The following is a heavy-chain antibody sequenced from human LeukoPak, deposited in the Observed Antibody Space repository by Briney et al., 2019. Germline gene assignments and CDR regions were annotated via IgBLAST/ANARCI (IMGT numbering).Heavy chain of an antibody. Sequence: LSLTCTVSGYSISSGYYWGWIRQPPGKGLEWVSYISSSGSTIYYADSVKGRFTISRDNAKNSLYLQMNSLRAEDTAVYYCAKGGAVSSKSITMIRGTRRYYYYMDVWGKGTTVTISS. CDR1: GYSISSGYY. J-gene: IGHJ6*03. V-gene: IGHV3-11*01. D-gene: IGHD3-10*01. CDR2: ISSSGSTI. CDR3: AKGGAVSSKSITMIRGTRRYYYYMDV.